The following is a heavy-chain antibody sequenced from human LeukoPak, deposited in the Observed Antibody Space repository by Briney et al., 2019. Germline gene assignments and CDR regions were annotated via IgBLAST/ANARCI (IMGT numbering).Heavy chain of an antibody. V-gene: IGHV4-31*03. CDR3: ARGGVRLYYFDY. J-gene: IGHJ4*02. D-gene: IGHD4-23*01. CDR1: GGSVSGGGYY. Sequence: SETLSLTCTVSGGSVSGGGYYWSWIRQHPGKGLEWIGYIYYSGSTYYNPSLKSRVTISVDTSKNQFSLKLSSVTAADTAVYYCARGGVRLYYFDYWGQGTLVTVSS. CDR2: IYYSGST.